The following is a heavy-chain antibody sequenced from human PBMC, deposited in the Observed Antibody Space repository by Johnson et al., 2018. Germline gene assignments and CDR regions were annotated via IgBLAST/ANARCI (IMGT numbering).Heavy chain of an antibody. Sequence: VQLVESGGGVVQPGRSLRVSCAASGFTFSNYNMNWVRQAPGTGLELVSSISSGSGYIDHSDSAKGRVTISRDNGKNALNLQMDGLRAEDTAVYFCVRDTLEPFGMDVWGQWTTVSVSS. CDR3: VRDTLEPFGMDV. CDR2: ISSGSGYI. V-gene: IGHV3-21*06. J-gene: IGHJ6*02. D-gene: IGHD1-1*01. CDR1: GFTFSNYN.